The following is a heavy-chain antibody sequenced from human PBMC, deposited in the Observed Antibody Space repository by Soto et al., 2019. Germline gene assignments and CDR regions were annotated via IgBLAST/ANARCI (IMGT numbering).Heavy chain of an antibody. V-gene: IGHV4-59*01. D-gene: IGHD3-22*01. CDR3: ARKKYYYDSSGSSWWYFDY. CDR2: IYYSGST. J-gene: IGHJ4*02. CDR1: GGSISSYY. Sequence: PSETLSLTCTVSGGSISSYYWSWIRQPPGKGLEWIGYIYYSGSTNYNPSLKSRVTISVDTSKNQFSLRLSSVTAADTAVYYCARKKYYYDSSGSSWWYFDYWGQGTLVTVSS.